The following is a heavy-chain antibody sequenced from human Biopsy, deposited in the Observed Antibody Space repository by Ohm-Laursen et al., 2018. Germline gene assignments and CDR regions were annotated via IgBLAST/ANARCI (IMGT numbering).Heavy chain of an antibody. Sequence: SQTLSLTCPVSGVSINTGGYYWTWIRQHPGKGLEWIGYIYYSGTTYYNPSLKSLVTISVDTSKNQFSLKLTSVTAADTALYYCTRAGGGKIYGLWGQGTLVTVSS. V-gene: IGHV4-31*01. J-gene: IGHJ4*02. D-gene: IGHD3-16*01. CDR2: IYYSGTT. CDR1: GVSINTGGYY. CDR3: TRAGGGKIYGL.